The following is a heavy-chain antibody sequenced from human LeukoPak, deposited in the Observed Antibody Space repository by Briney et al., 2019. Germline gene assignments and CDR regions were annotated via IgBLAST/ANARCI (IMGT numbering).Heavy chain of an antibody. Sequence: ASVTVSCKASGYTFTSYYMHWVRQAPGQGLEWMGIINPSGGSTSYAQKFQGRVTMTRDTSTSTVYMELSNLRSEDTAVYYCAREDGYDWGEDIWGQGTMVTVSS. V-gene: IGHV1-46*01. J-gene: IGHJ3*02. CDR1: GYTFTSYY. D-gene: IGHD5-24*01. CDR2: INPSGGST. CDR3: AREDGYDWGEDI.